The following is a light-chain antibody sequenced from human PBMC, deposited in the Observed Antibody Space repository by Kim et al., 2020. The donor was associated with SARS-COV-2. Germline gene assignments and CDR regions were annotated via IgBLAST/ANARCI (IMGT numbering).Light chain of an antibody. V-gene: IGLV1-40*01. CDR2: CYS. J-gene: IGLJ3*02. CDR3: QSYDSSLSGSWV. Sequence: LSISCSCTSSTIGAGYYVLFSQHLPRPAPTPLLFCYSIPPPGAPDPFPGSKSGTSASLSITGSQAEAEADYYCQSYDSSLSGSWVFGGGTKLTVL. CDR1: SSTIGAGYY.